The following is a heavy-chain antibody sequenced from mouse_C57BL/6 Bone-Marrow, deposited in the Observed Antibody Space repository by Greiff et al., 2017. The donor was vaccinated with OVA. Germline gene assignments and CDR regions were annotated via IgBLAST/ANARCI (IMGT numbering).Heavy chain of an antibody. CDR2: IHPNSGST. D-gene: IGHD2-4*01. V-gene: IGHV1-64*01. CDR3: ATIDFAMDY. J-gene: IGHJ4*01. CDR1: GYTFTSYW. Sequence: QVQLKQPGAELVKPGASVKLSCKASGYTFTSYWMHWVKQRPGQGLEWIGMIHPNSGSTNYNEKFKSKATLTIDKSSSTAYMQLSSLTSEDSAVYYCATIDFAMDYWGQGTSVTVSS.